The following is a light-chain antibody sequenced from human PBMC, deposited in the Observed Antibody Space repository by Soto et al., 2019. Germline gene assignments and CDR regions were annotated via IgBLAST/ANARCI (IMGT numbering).Light chain of an antibody. J-gene: IGLJ1*01. CDR1: SSDVGGYNY. V-gene: IGLV2-14*03. CDR2: DVS. Sequence: QSALTQPASVSGSPGQSITISCTGTSSDVGGYNYVSWYQHHPGKAPKLMIYDVSNRPSGVSNRFSGSKSGNTASLTISGLQAEDEADYYCSSYTISSTVVFGAGTKVTVL. CDR3: SSYTISSTVV.